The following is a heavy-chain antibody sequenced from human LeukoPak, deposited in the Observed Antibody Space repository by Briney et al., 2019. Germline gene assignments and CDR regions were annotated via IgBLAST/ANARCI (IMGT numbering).Heavy chain of an antibody. J-gene: IGHJ4*02. CDR2: VNSDGSST. Sequence: GGSLRLSCAASGFTFSSFWMHWVRQAPGKGLVWVSYVNSDGSSTTYADSVKGRFTISRDNSKNTLYLQMNSLRDDDTAVYYCARDPSDGTKAFDDWGQGTLVTVSS. CDR3: ARDPSDGTKAFDD. V-gene: IGHV3-74*01. CDR1: GFTFSSFW.